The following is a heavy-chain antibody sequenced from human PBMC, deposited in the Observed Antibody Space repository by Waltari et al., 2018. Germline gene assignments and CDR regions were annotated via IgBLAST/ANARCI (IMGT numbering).Heavy chain of an antibody. J-gene: IGHJ4*02. Sequence: EVQLVETGGGLIQPGGAVRLRCAASGVTASSNYMRWVRQAPGKGLEWVSVIYSGGSTYYADSVKGRFTISRDNSKNTLYLQMNSLRAEDTAVYYCARVRYSYGYILDYWGQGTLVTVSS. CDR2: IYSGGST. D-gene: IGHD5-18*01. CDR1: GVTASSNY. V-gene: IGHV3-53*02. CDR3: ARVRYSYGYILDY.